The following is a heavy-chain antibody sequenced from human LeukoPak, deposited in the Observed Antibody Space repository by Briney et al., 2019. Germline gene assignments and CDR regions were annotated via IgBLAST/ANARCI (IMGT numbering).Heavy chain of an antibody. CDR1: GFTFSSYS. V-gene: IGHV3-48*04. J-gene: IGHJ4*02. D-gene: IGHD3-16*01. CDR3: AREGWGIGGYFDY. Sequence: PGGSLRLSCAASGFTFSSYSMNWVCQAPGKGLEWVSYISSSSSTIYYADSVKGRFTISRDNAKNSLYLQMNSLRAEDTAVYYCAREGWGIGGYFDYWGQGTLVTVSS. CDR2: ISSSSSTI.